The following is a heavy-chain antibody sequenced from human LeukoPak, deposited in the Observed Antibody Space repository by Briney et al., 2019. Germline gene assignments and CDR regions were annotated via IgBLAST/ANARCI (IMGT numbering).Heavy chain of an antibody. J-gene: IGHJ4*02. D-gene: IGHD3-10*01. Sequence: GGSLRLSCAASGFSFSGNGMSWVRQAPGKGLEWVSAIGAGGASTFYADSVKGRFAISRDNSKNTMYLQMNSLRVEDTAIYYCARGVVAPDNWGQGTLVTVSS. CDR3: ARGVVAPDN. CDR1: GFSFSGNG. CDR2: IGAGGAST. V-gene: IGHV3-23*01.